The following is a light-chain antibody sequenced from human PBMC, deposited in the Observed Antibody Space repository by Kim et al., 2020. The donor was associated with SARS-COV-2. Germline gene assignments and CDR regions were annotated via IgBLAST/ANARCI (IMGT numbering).Light chain of an antibody. CDR1: QSVRSSF. J-gene: IGKJ4*01. V-gene: IGKV3-20*01. CDR3: QKYGDLPLT. CDR2: DAS. Sequence: YPGERATLSCRASQSVRSSFLAWYQQKPGQAPRLLIYDASSRASGIADRFSGRGSGTDFTLTISRLQPEDSAVYYCQKYGDLPLTFGGGTKVDIK.